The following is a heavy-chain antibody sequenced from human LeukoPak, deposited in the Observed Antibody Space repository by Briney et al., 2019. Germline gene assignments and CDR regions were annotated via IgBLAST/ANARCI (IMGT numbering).Heavy chain of an antibody. CDR3: ASGKYSTSSLDY. J-gene: IGHJ4*02. CDR1: GFTFSSYW. CDR2: IKQDGSEK. Sequence: GGSLRLSCAASGFTFSSYWMSWVRQAPGKGLEWVANIKQDGSEKYYVDSVKGQFTISRDNSKNTQYLQMNSLRVEDTAVYYCASGKYSTSSLDYWGQGTLVTVSS. D-gene: IGHD6-6*01. V-gene: IGHV3-7*03.